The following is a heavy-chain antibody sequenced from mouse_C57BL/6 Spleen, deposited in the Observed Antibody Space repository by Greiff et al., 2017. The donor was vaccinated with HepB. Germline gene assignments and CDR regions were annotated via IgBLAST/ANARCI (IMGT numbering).Heavy chain of an antibody. D-gene: IGHD2-4*01. CDR2: ISSGSSTI. CDR3: ARQGYDYDPFAY. J-gene: IGHJ3*01. V-gene: IGHV5-17*01. Sequence: DVMLVESGGGLVKPGGSLKLSCAASGFTFSDYGMHWVRQAPEKGLEWVAYISSGSSTIYYADTVKGRFTISRDNAKNTLFLQMTSLRSEDTAMYYCARQGYDYDPFAYWGQGTLVTVSA. CDR1: GFTFSDYG.